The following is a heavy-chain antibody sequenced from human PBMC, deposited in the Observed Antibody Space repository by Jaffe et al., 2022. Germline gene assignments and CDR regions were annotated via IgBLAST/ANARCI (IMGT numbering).Heavy chain of an antibody. D-gene: IGHD3-10*01. CDR3: ARNGGVMGSGYYFDY. J-gene: IGHJ4*02. Sequence: QVQLVQSGAEVKKPGASVKVSCKASGYTFTSYYMHWVRQAPGQGLEWMGIINPSGGSTSYAQKFQGRVTMTRDTSTSTVYMELSSLRSEDTAVYYCARNGGVMGSGYYFDYWGQGTLVTVSS. V-gene: IGHV1-46*01. CDR2: INPSGGST. CDR1: GYTFTSYY.